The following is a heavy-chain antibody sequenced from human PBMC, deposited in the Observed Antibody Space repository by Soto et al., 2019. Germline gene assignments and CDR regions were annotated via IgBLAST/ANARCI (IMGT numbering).Heavy chain of an antibody. J-gene: IGHJ4*02. CDR1: GGSISSGGYS. CDR2: IYHSGST. Sequence: QLQLQESGSGLVKPSQTLSLTCAVSGGSISSGGYSWSWIRQPPGKGLEWIGYIYHSGSTYYNPSLKSRVTISVDRYKNQFSLKLCSVTAADTAVYYCARAGGLGAVAADYWCQGTLVTVSS. D-gene: IGHD6-19*01. V-gene: IGHV4-30-2*01. CDR3: ARAGGLGAVAADY.